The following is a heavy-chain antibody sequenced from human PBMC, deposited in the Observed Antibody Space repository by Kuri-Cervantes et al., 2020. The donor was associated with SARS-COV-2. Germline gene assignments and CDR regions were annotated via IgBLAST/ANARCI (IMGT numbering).Heavy chain of an antibody. J-gene: IGHJ4*02. CDR3: ARVKAPVLRFLEWPKKTYYFDY. Sequence: SETLSLTCAVYGGSFSGYYWGWIRQPPGKGLEWIGSIYYSGSTYYNPSLKSRVTISVDTSKNQFSLKLSSVTAADTAVYYCARVKAPVLRFLEWPKKTYYFDYWGQGTLVTVSS. D-gene: IGHD3-3*01. CDR2: IYYSGST. V-gene: IGHV4-34*09. CDR1: GGSFSGYY.